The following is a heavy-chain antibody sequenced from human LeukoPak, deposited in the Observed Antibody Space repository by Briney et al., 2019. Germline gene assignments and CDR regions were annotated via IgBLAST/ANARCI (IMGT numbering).Heavy chain of an antibody. Sequence: YYALDSVKGRFTVSRDNSKNTLYLQMSSLRAEDTAVYYCARASPAAGTFDYWGQGILVTGSS. CDR3: ARASPAAGTFDY. D-gene: IGHD6-13*01. J-gene: IGHJ4*02. V-gene: IGHV3-30*03.